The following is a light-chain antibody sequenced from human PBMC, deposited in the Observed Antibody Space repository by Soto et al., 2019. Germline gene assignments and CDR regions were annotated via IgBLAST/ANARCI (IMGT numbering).Light chain of an antibody. Sequence: EVVLTQSPGTLSLSPGERATLSCRASQSISSSYLAWYQQKPGQAPRLLIYGASIRAPGIPDRFSGSGSGPDFTVSIIRLEPEAFAVYYCQQYGSSPYTFGQGTKLEI. V-gene: IGKV3-20*01. CDR2: GAS. CDR1: QSISSSY. CDR3: QQYGSSPYT. J-gene: IGKJ2*01.